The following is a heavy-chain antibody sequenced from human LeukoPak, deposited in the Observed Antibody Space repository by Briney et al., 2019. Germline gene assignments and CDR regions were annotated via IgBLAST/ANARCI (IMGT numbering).Heavy chain of an antibody. V-gene: IGHV4-34*01. D-gene: IGHD6-13*01. J-gene: IGHJ4*02. Sequence: PSETLSLTCAVYGGSFSGYYWRWIRQPPGKGLEWIGEINHSGSTNYNPSLKSRVTISVDTSKNQFSLKLSSVTAADTAVYYCASLSYSSSWYGNDYWGQGTLVTVSS. CDR3: ASLSYSSSWYGNDY. CDR2: INHSGST. CDR1: GGSFSGYY.